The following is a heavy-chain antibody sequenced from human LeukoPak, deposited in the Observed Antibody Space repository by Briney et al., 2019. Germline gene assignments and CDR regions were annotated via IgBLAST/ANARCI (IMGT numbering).Heavy chain of an antibody. V-gene: IGHV4-59*08. J-gene: IGHJ5*02. Sequence: TSETLSLTCTVTDGSISGYHWNWIRQSPGKGLEWIANIYYTGIADYNPSLKSRATTSVDTSKNEISLILSSVTAADTAVYYCARKTYCSGGRCYGENWFDPWGQGTLVTVSS. CDR2: IYYTGIA. CDR1: DGSISGYH. D-gene: IGHD2-15*01. CDR3: ARKTYCSGGRCYGENWFDP.